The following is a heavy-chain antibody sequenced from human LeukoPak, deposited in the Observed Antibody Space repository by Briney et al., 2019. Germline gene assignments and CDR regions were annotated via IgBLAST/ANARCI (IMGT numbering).Heavy chain of an antibody. CDR3: ARGSRGHRQETARRGRYYYYMDV. J-gene: IGHJ6*03. Sequence: KASETLSLTCTVSGGSISSYYWSWIRQPAGKGLEWIGRIYTSGSTNYNPSLKSRVTMSVDTSKNQFSLKLSSVTAADTAVYYCARGSRGHRQETARRGRYYYYMDVWGKGTTVTVSS. CDR1: GGSISSYY. CDR2: IYTSGST. D-gene: IGHD6-6*01. V-gene: IGHV4-4*07.